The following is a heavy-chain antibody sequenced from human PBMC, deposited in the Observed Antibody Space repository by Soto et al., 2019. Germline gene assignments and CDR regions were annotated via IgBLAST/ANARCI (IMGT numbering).Heavy chain of an antibody. CDR2: IGTAGDP. Sequence: SGGSLRLSCAASGFTFSSYDMHRVRQATGRGLEWVSGIGTAGDPYYAVSVKGRFTISRENARNSLYLQMNSLRAGDTAVYYCARTRPTSHPFDSWRQGTLVAVSS. V-gene: IGHV3-13*05. CDR1: GFTFSSYD. CDR3: ARTRPTSHPFDS. J-gene: IGHJ4*02.